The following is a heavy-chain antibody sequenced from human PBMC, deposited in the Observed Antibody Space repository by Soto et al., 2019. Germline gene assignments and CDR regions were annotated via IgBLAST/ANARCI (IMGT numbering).Heavy chain of an antibody. CDR2: IIPIFGTA. J-gene: IGHJ6*02. D-gene: IGHD6-25*01. CDR1: GGTFSSYA. V-gene: IGHV1-69*13. CDR3: ARVRLEYYYYYGMDV. Sequence: SVKVSCKASGGTFSSYAISWVRQAPGQGLEWMGGIIPIFGTANYAQKFQGRVTITADESTSTAYMELSSLRSEDTAVYYCARVRLEYYYYYGMDVWGQGTTVTVSS.